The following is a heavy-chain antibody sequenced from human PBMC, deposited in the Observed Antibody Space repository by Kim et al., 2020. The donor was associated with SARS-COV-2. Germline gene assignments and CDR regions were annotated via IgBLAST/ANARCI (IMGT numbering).Heavy chain of an antibody. CDR2: INPNSGGT. V-gene: IGHV1-2*06. D-gene: IGHD3-10*01. J-gene: IGHJ6*02. CDR3: ARDLTRTLDYYGSGSYRYYYYGMDV. CDR1: GYTFTGYY. Sequence: ASVKVSCKASGYTFTGYYMHWVRQAPGQGLEWMGRINPNSGGTNYAQKFQGRVTMTRDTSISTAYMELSRLRSDDTAVYYCARDLTRTLDYYGSGSYRYYYYGMDVWGQGTTVTVSS.